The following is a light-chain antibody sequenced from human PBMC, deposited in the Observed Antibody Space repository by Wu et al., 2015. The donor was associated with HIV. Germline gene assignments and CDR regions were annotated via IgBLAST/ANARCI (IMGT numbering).Light chain of an antibody. CDR3: QHYYNYPRA. J-gene: IGKJ2*01. Sequence: IRMTQFPSSLSASTGDRVTITCRASQHISDSLAWYQQKPPNAPKLLIPSASTLQSGVPSRFNGSGSGTHFTLTIDCLQSEDIASYYCQHYYNYPRAFGQGTKLDIK. CDR2: SAS. V-gene: IGKV1-8*01. CDR1: QHISDS.